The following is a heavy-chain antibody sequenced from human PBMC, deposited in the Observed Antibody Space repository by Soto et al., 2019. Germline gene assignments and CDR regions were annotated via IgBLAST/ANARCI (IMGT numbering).Heavy chain of an antibody. CDR3: ARENSGYDYSDY. Sequence: SETLSLTCTVSGGSVSSGSYYWSWIRQPPGKGLEWIGYIYYSGSTNYNPSLKSRVTISVDTSKNQFSLKLSSVTAADTAVYYCARENSGYDYSDYWGQGTLVTVSS. V-gene: IGHV4-61*01. CDR1: GGSVSSGSYY. D-gene: IGHD5-12*01. J-gene: IGHJ4*02. CDR2: IYYSGST.